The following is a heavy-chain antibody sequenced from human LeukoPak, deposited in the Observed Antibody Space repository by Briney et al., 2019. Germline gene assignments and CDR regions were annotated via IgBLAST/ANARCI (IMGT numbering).Heavy chain of an antibody. D-gene: IGHD3-3*01. V-gene: IGHV3-23*01. CDR3: AKDLTIFGVVTPYGMDV. J-gene: IGHJ6*02. CDR1: GFTFDDYA. Sequence: GGSLRLSCAASGFTFDDYAMHWVRQAPGKGLEWVSAISGSGGSTYYADSVKGRFTTSRDNPKNTLYLQMNSLRAEDTAVYYCAKDLTIFGVVTPYGMDVWGQGATVTVSS. CDR2: ISGSGGST.